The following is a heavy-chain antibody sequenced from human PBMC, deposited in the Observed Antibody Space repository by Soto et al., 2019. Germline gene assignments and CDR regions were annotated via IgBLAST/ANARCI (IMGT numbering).Heavy chain of an antibody. Sequence: PGESLKISCKGSGYSFTSYWISWARQMPGKGLEWMGRIDPSDSYTNYSPSFQGHVTISADKSISTAYLQWSSLKASDTAMYYCARHLYSSSSNYYYYYGMDVWGQGTTVTVSS. D-gene: IGHD6-6*01. CDR1: GYSFTSYW. CDR3: ARHLYSSSSNYYYYYGMDV. CDR2: IDPSDSYT. J-gene: IGHJ6*02. V-gene: IGHV5-10-1*01.